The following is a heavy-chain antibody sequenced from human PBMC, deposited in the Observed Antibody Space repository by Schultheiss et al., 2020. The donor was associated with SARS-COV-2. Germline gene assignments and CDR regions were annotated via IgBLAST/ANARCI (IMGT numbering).Heavy chain of an antibody. CDR3: ARGEYFDY. J-gene: IGHJ4*02. V-gene: IGHV3-64*01. CDR2: ISSNGGST. Sequence: GESLKISCAASGFTFSSYAMHWVRQAPGKGLEYVSAISSNGGSTYYANSVKGRFTISRDNSKNTLYLQMNSLRAEDTAVYYCARGEYFDYWGQGTLVTVSS. CDR1: GFTFSSYA. D-gene: IGHD2/OR15-2a*01.